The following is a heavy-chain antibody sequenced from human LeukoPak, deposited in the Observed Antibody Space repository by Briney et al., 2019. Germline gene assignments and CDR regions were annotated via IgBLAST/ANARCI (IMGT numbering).Heavy chain of an antibody. CDR1: GFTFSSYE. Sequence: GGSLRLSCAASGFTFSSYEMNWVRRAPGKGLEWVSYISSSGSTIYYADSVKGRFTISRDNAKNSLYLQMNSLRAEDTAVYYCARSDSTNAFDIWGQGTMVTVSS. CDR3: ARSDSTNAFDI. J-gene: IGHJ3*02. CDR2: ISSSGSTI. V-gene: IGHV3-48*03. D-gene: IGHD2/OR15-2a*01.